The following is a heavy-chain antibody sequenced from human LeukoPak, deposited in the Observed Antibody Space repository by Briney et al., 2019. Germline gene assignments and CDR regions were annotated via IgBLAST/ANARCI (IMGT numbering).Heavy chain of an antibody. Sequence: PGGSLRLSCAASGFTVSSNYMSWVRQAPGKGLEWVSSISGDGGYTYYADFVKGRFTISRDNSNNTLYLPMNSLRAEDTAVYYCAKGLDGSGSYSPLDYWGQGTLVTVSS. CDR1: GFTVSSNY. J-gene: IGHJ4*02. CDR2: ISGDGGYT. D-gene: IGHD3-10*01. V-gene: IGHV3-23*01. CDR3: AKGLDGSGSYSPLDY.